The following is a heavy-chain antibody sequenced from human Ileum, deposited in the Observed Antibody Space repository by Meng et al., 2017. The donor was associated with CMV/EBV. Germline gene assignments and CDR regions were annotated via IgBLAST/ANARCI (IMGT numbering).Heavy chain of an antibody. D-gene: IGHD3-10*01. CDR3: ARATVSMVRGVAAIDF. CDR2: VSDYRGPT. Sequence: QFQLEKSGVDVEQAGASVVVLLRYAGFPFTNFGITWVEQAPGRGLELMGWVSDYRGPTNYAHKFQGRVTMTPDTSRSSAYMELRDLRSDDTAVYYCARATVSMVRGVAAIDFWGQGTLVTVSS. V-gene: IGHV1-18*01. CDR1: GFPFTNFG. J-gene: IGHJ4*02.